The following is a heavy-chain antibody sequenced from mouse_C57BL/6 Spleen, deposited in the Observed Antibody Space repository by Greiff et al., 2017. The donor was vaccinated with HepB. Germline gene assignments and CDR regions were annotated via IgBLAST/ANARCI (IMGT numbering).Heavy chain of an antibody. D-gene: IGHD1-1*01. CDR1: GFTFSDYG. V-gene: IGHV5-17*01. Sequence: EVKVVESGGGLVKPGGSLKLSCAASGFTFSDYGMHWVRQAPEKGLEWVAYISSGSSTIYYADTVKGRFTISRDNAKNTLFLQMTSLRSEDTAMYYCARRGTTVVPYYYAMDYWGQGTSVTVSS. J-gene: IGHJ4*01. CDR3: ARRGTTVVPYYYAMDY. CDR2: ISSGSSTI.